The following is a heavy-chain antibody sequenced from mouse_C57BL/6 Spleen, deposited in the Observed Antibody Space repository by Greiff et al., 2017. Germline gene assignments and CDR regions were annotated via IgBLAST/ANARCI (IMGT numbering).Heavy chain of an antibody. D-gene: IGHD2-3*01. V-gene: IGHV1-54*01. J-gene: IGHJ4*01. CDR3: AREKDGYYYAMDY. CDR2: INPGSGGT. CDR1: GYAFTNYL. Sequence: QVHVKQSGAELVRPGTSVKVSCKASGYAFTNYLIEWVKQRPGQGLEWIGVINPGSGGTNYNEKFKGKATLTADKSSSTAYMQLSSLTSEDSAVYFCAREKDGYYYAMDYWGQGTSVTVSS.